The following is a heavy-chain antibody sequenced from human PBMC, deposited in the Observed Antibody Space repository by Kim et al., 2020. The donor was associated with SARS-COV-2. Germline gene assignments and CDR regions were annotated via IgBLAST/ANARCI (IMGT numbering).Heavy chain of an antibody. V-gene: IGHV1-69*13. J-gene: IGHJ4*02. Sequence: SVKVSCKASGGTFSNYAISWVRQAPGQGLEWMGGIIPIFGTANYAQKFQGRVTITADESTSTAYMELSSLRSDDTAVYYCARDGGTYGSGWYPYDYWGQGTLVTVSS. CDR1: GGTFSNYA. D-gene: IGHD6-19*01. CDR2: IIPIFGTA. CDR3: ARDGGTYGSGWYPYDY.